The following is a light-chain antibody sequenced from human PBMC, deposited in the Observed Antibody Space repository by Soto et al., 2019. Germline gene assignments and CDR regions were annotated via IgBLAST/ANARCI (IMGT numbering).Light chain of an antibody. CDR3: SSYAGSNIYV. CDR1: SSDVGAHNF. Sequence: QSALTQPPSASGSPGQSVTISCTGTSSDVGAHNFVSWHQHHPGKAPKLMIYEVSKRPSGVPDRFSGSKSGNTASLTVSGLQAEDEADYYCSSYAGSNIYVFGNGTKLTVL. V-gene: IGLV2-8*01. CDR2: EVS. J-gene: IGLJ1*01.